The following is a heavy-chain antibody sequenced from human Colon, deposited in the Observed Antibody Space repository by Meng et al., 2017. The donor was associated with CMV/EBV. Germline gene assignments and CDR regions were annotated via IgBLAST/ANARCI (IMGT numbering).Heavy chain of an antibody. CDR1: DCAISSSGYY. J-gene: IGHJ5*02. V-gene: IGHV4-39*07. Sequence: SETLCLTCDVFDCAISSSGYYWGWIRRPPGKGLELVGNVYYTGSNYYKPSLRSRLSISVDTSKNQFYLKLRSVTAADTAVYDCARVYGARYSTQKFDPWGQGMLVTVAS. CDR2: VYYTGSN. CDR3: ARVYGARYSTQKFDP. D-gene: IGHD4/OR15-4a*01.